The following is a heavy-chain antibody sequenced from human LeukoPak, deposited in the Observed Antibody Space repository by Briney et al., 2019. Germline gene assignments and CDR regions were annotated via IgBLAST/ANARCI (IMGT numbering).Heavy chain of an antibody. CDR1: GGSFSGYY. V-gene: IGHV4-34*01. J-gene: IGHJ6*03. CDR3: ARTSHYYYYMDV. Sequence: SETLSLTCAVYGGSFSGYYWSWIRQPPGKGLEWIGEINHSGSTNYNPSLKSRVTISVDTSKNQFSLKLSSVTAADTAVYYCARTSHYYYYMDVWGKGTTVTVSS. CDR2: INHSGST.